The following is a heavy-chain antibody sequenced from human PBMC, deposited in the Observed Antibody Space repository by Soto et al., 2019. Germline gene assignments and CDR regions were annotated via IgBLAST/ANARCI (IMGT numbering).Heavy chain of an antibody. J-gene: IGHJ4*02. CDR1: GFTFSSYG. V-gene: IGHV3-30*18. Sequence: QVQLVESGGGVVQPGRSLRLSCAASGFTFSSYGMLWVRQAPGKGLEWVAVISYDGSNKYYADSVKGRFTISRDNSKNTLYLQMNSLRAEETAVYYCAKAGRGSYYPSVSDYFDYWGQGTLVTVSS. D-gene: IGHD1-26*01. CDR3: AKAGRGSYYPSVSDYFDY. CDR2: ISYDGSNK.